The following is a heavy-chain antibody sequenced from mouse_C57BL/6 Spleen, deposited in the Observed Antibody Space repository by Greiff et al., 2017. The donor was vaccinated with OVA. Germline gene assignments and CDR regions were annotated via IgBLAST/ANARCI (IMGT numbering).Heavy chain of an antibody. CDR3: ARESAMDY. CDR2: IDPSDSYT. J-gene: IGHJ4*01. V-gene: IGHV1-69*01. CDR1: GYTFTSYW. Sequence: QVQLQQPGAELVMPGASVKLSCKASGYTFTSYWMHWVKQRPGQGLEWIGEIDPSDSYTNYNQKFKGKSTLTVAKSSSTAYMQLSSLTSEDSAFYYCARESAMDYWGQGTSVTVSS.